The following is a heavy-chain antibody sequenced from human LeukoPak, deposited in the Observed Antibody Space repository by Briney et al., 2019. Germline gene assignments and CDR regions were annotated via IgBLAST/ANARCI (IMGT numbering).Heavy chain of an antibody. Sequence: GRSLRLSCAASGFTFSDFGMNWVRQAPGKGLEWVASISNGGTEFYADSVKGRFAISRDTSTNTLSLQMNSLRAGDTAVYFCARRTGDTRFCSRFSCFLPDYWGQGTLVTVSS. CDR1: GFTFSDFG. CDR2: ISNGGTE. J-gene: IGHJ4*02. V-gene: IGHV3-30*01. D-gene: IGHD2-2*01. CDR3: ARRTGDTRFCSRFSCFLPDY.